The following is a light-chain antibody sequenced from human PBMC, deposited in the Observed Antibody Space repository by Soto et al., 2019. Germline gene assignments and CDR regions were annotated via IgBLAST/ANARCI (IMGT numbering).Light chain of an antibody. Sequence: QSALTQPASVSGSPGRSFTISCTGSSSDVGDFNYVSWYQHLPGRAPKLIIYDVTNRPSGISYRFSASKSGRMASLTISELQAEHEADYYCSSYSSSSTHVVFGGWTKLTVL. V-gene: IGLV2-14*03. CDR1: SSDVGDFNY. J-gene: IGLJ2*01. CDR2: DVT. CDR3: SSYSSSSTHVV.